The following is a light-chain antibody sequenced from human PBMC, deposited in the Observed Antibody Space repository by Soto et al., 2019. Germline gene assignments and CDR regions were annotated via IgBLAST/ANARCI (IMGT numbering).Light chain of an antibody. V-gene: IGKV3-20*01. Sequence: EIVLTQSPGTLSLSPGERATLSCRASQSVSSSYLAWYQQKPGQAPRLLIYGASSRATGIPDRFSGSGSGTECTLTISRLEPEDFAVYYCQQYGSLPNPFGQGTKLEIK. CDR1: QSVSSSY. J-gene: IGKJ2*01. CDR2: GAS. CDR3: QQYGSLPNP.